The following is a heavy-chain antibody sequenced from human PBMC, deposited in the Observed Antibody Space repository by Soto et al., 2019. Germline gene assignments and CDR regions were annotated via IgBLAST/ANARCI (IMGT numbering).Heavy chain of an antibody. J-gene: IGHJ5*02. V-gene: IGHV5-51*01. CDR1: GYSFTSYW. D-gene: IGHD3-9*01. Sequence: PGESLKISCKGSGYSFTSYWIGWVRQMPGKGLEWMGIIYPGDSDTRYSPSFQGQVTISADKSISTAYLQWSSLKASDTAMYYCARGYFDWSNPNRTFEPWFDPWGQGTLVTVSS. CDR3: ARGYFDWSNPNRTFEPWFDP. CDR2: IYPGDSDT.